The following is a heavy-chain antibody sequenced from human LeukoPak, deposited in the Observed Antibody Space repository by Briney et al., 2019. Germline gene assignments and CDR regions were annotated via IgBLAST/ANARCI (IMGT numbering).Heavy chain of an antibody. Sequence: SETLSLTCNVPNGSISNDYWLWVRQPPGKGLEWIAYIDYSGYTDYNPSVKSRVTMSIDTSKSQFTLHLRSVSAADTAIYYCATCAPNRYWLAPWGQGILVTVSS. V-gene: IGHV4-59*08. CDR1: NGSISNDY. CDR2: IDYSGYT. CDR3: ATCAPNRYWLAP. J-gene: IGHJ5*02.